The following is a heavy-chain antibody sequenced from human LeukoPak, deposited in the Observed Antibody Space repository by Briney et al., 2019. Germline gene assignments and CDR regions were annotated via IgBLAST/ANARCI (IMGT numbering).Heavy chain of an antibody. V-gene: IGHV1-8*03. CDR2: MNPNSGNT. CDR1: GYTCTSDD. CDR3: ARGSFKAYYDFWSGYYPYNWFDP. J-gene: IGHJ5*02. Sequence: ASVKVSSKASGYTCTSDDINWVRQATGQGLEWMGWMNPNSGNTGYAQKFQGRVTITRNTSISTAYMELSSLRSEDTAVYYCARGSFKAYYDFWSGYYPYNWFDPWGQGTLVTVSS. D-gene: IGHD3-3*01.